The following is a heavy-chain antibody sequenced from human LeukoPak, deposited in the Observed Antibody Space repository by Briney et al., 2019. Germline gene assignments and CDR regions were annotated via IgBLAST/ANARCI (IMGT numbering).Heavy chain of an antibody. V-gene: IGHV1-69*06. J-gene: IGHJ6*03. CDR2: IIPIFGTA. CDR1: GGTFSSYA. Sequence: SVKVSCKASGGTFSSYAISWVRQAPGQGIEWMGGIIPIFGTANYAQKFQGRVTITADKSTSTAYMELSSLRSEDTAVYYCARDRGYGDYHRYYYYYMDVWGKGTTVTVSS. D-gene: IGHD4-17*01. CDR3: ARDRGYGDYHRYYYYYMDV.